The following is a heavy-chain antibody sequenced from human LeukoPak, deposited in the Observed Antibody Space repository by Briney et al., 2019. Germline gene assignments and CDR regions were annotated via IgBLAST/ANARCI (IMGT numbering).Heavy chain of an antibody. CDR3: ARVSNDYSGNGAFDI. Sequence: SETLSLTCTVSGGSINNYYWIWIRQSPGKGLEWIAYIYYSGSTNYNPSLESRVTISVDTSNNQFSLKLSSVTAADTAVYFCARVSNDYSGNGAFDIWGQGTMVTVS. D-gene: IGHD4-23*01. J-gene: IGHJ3*02. CDR2: IYYSGST. V-gene: IGHV4-59*01. CDR1: GGSINNYY.